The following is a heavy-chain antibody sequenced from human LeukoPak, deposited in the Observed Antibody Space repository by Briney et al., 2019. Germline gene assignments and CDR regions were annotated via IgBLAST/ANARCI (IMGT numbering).Heavy chain of an antibody. J-gene: IGHJ4*02. CDR2: FDPEDGET. CDR1: GYTLTELS. D-gene: IGHD3-22*01. CDR3: ATGRYYDSSCYYYFDY. V-gene: IGHV1-24*01. Sequence: ASVKVSCKVSGYTLTELSMHWVRQAPGKGLEWMGGFDPEDGETIYAQKFQGRVTMTEDTSTDTAYMELSSLRSEDTAVYYCATGRYYDSSCYYYFDYWGQGTLVTVSS.